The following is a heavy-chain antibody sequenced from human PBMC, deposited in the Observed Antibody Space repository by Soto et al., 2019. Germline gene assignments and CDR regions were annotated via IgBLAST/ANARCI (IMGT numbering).Heavy chain of an antibody. CDR2: ISYDGSNE. V-gene: IGHV3-30*18. J-gene: IGHJ4*02. CDR3: AKDLLVGRCTEGVCYTTGGFDS. CDR1: GFTFSSYG. D-gene: IGHD2-8*01. Sequence: QVQLVESGGGVVQPGRSLRLSCAASGFTFSSYGMQWVRQAPGKGLEWVAVISYDGSNEYYADSVKGRFTISRDNSKNTLYLQMNSLRAEDTAVYYCAKDLLVGRCTEGVCYTTGGFDSCGQGTLVTVSS.